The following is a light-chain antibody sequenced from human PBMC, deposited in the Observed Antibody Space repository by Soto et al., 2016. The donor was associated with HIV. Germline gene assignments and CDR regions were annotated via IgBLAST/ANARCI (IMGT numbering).Light chain of an antibody. CDR3: QQYNSYPWT. V-gene: IGKV1-5*03. Sequence: DIRMTQSPSTLSASLGDRVTITCRASQSINKWLAWYQQKPGKAPNLLIYKASTSQSGVPSTFSGSGSGTEFTLIISSLQPDDFATYYCQQYNSYPWTFGQGTKAEIK. J-gene: IGKJ1*01. CDR2: KAS. CDR1: QSINKW.